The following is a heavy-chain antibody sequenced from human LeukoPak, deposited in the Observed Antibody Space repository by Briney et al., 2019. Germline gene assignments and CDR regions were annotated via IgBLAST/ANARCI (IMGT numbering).Heavy chain of an antibody. V-gene: IGHV3-7*01. CDR2: INQDGSEK. Sequence: GGSLRLSCAASQVTFSSYWMSWVRQAPGKGLEWVANINQDGSEKYYVDSVKGRFTISRDNAKNSLYLQMNSLRDEDTAVYYCARDKSVYYDTSGSRFDYWGQGTLVTVSS. CDR1: QVTFSSYW. D-gene: IGHD3-22*01. CDR3: ARDKSVYYDTSGSRFDY. J-gene: IGHJ4*02.